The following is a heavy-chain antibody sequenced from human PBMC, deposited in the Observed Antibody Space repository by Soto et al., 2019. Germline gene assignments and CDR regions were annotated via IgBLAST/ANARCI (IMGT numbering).Heavy chain of an antibody. V-gene: IGHV3-23*01. J-gene: IGHJ4*02. CDR3: AKVDIVVVVAATVRAHFDY. D-gene: IGHD2-15*01. CDR2: ISGSGGST. CDR1: GFTFSSYA. Sequence: EVQLLESGGGLVQPGGSLRLSCAASGFTFSSYAMSWVRQAPGKGLEWGSAISGSGGSTYYADSVKGRFTISRDNSKNTLYLQMNSLRAEDTAVYYCAKVDIVVVVAATVRAHFDYWGQGTLVTVSS.